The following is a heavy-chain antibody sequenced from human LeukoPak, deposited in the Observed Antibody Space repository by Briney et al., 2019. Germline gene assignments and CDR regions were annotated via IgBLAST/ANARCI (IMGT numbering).Heavy chain of an antibody. V-gene: IGHV3-20*04. CDR3: ASLVGATKSYYYYMDA. Sequence: GGSLRLSCAASGFTFDDYGMSWVRQAPGKGLEWVSGINWNGGSTGYADSVKGRFTISRDNAKNSLYLQMNSLRAEDTALYYCASLVGATKSYYYYMDAWGKGTTVTVSS. J-gene: IGHJ6*03. CDR1: GFTFDDYG. CDR2: INWNGGST. D-gene: IGHD1-26*01.